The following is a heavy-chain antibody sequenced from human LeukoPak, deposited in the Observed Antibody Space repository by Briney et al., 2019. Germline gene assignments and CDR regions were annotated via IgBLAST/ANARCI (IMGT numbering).Heavy chain of an antibody. CDR3: ARHPGRSNWFDT. V-gene: IGHV4-39*01. CDR1: GGSISSSTYY. Sequence: SETLSLTCTASGGSISSSTYYWDWIRQSPGKGLEWIGNVHYSGETYYKSSFASRVTMSLDASRNQFSLKLTSVTAADTAVYSCARHPGRSNWFDTWGQGILVTFSS. J-gene: IGHJ5*02. CDR2: VHYSGET. D-gene: IGHD1-14*01.